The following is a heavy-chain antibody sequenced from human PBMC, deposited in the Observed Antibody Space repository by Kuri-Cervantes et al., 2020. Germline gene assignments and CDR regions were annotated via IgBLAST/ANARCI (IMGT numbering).Heavy chain of an antibody. CDR1: GYTFTSYY. Sequence: ASVKVSCKASGYTFTSYYMHWVRQAPGQGLEWMGIINPSGGSTIYAQKFQGRVTMTEDTSTDTAYMELSSLRSEDTAVYYCATAGGGQLGRLDYWGQGTLVTVSS. V-gene: IGHV1-46*01. CDR3: ATAGGGQLGRLDY. CDR2: INPSGGST. J-gene: IGHJ4*02. D-gene: IGHD6-6*01.